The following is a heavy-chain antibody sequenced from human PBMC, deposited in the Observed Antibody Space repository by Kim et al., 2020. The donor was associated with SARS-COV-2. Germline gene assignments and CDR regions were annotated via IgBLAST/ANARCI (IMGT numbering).Heavy chain of an antibody. CDR3: ARDVLAYCGGDCYSGVGDVADY. Sequence: GGSLRLSCAASGFTFSSYGMHWVRQAPGKGLEWVAVIWYDGSNKYYADSVKGRFTISRDNSKNTLYLQMNSLRAEDTAVYYCARDVLAYCGGDCYSGVGDVADYWGQGTLVTVSS. V-gene: IGHV3-33*01. CDR2: IWYDGSNK. J-gene: IGHJ4*02. D-gene: IGHD2-21*02. CDR1: GFTFSSYG.